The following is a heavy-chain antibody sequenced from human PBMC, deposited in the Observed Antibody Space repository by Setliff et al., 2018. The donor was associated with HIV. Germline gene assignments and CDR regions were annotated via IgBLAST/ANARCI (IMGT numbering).Heavy chain of an antibody. CDR2: IYSIENT. Sequence: PSETLSLTCTVSGGSFSSGNYYRSWIRQPAGKGLEWIGHIYSIENTNYNPSLKSRVTISVDTSKNQFSLKLRSLTAADTAVYYCAREDKYGYSSSWYNYWGQGALVTVSS. D-gene: IGHD6-13*01. CDR1: GGSFSSGNYY. CDR3: AREDKYGYSSSWYNY. V-gene: IGHV4-61*09. J-gene: IGHJ4*02.